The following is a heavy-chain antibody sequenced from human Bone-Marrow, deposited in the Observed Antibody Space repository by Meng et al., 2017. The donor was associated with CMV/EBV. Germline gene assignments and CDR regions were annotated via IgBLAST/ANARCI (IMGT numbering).Heavy chain of an antibody. D-gene: IGHD6-19*01. CDR1: GFIFSSFD. J-gene: IGHJ5*02. V-gene: IGHV3-30*02. CDR3: AKARVVGWVTSGWYFDWFDA. CDR2: IRYDGSDK. Sequence: GESLKIPCVTSGFIFSSFDMHWVRQAPGRGLEWVAFIRYDGSDKYYTDALKGRVTISRDNSKNTMYMEMNSLRIEDTAVYYCAKARVVGWVTSGWYFDWFDAWGQGTPVTVSS.